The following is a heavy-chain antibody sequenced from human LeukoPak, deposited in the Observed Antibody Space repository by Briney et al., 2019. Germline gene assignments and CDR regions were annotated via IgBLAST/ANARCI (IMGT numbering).Heavy chain of an antibody. Sequence: PGGSLRLSCEAPGFTFSSYAMSWVRQAPGKGLEWVSVTTGSGDITYYADSVEGRFTVSRDNSKTTLYLQMNSLRGADTAVYFCAKGAVGSGRPWHQLDYWGQGTLVTVSS. V-gene: IGHV3-23*01. J-gene: IGHJ4*02. CDR2: TTGSGDIT. D-gene: IGHD6-19*01. CDR3: AKGAVGSGRPWHQLDY. CDR1: GFTFSSYA.